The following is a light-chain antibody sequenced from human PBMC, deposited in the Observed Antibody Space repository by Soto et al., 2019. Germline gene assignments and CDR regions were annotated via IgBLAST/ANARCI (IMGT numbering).Light chain of an antibody. J-gene: IGLJ3*02. CDR1: GTDVGGYNY. Sequence: QSALTQPRSVSGSPGQSVAISCTGTGTDVGGYNYVSWYQQYPGKAPRLIIFDVSERASGVPDRFSGSKSGTSASLAISGLRSEDEADYYCAAWDDSLSAWVFGGGTKLTVL. V-gene: IGLV2-11*01. CDR2: DVS. CDR3: AAWDDSLSAWV.